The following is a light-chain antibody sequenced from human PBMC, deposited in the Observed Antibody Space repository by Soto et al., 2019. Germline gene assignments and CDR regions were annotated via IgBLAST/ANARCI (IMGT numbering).Light chain of an antibody. V-gene: IGKV3D-15*01. Sequence: EIVMTQSPGTLSVSPGEGATLSCGASQSVSSNLAWYQQKPGQSPRLLIYGASTRATGIPARFSGSGSGTEFTLTISSLQSEDLAVYYCQQYHNWVTFGGGTKVDIK. CDR2: GAS. CDR1: QSVSSN. CDR3: QQYHNWVT. J-gene: IGKJ4*01.